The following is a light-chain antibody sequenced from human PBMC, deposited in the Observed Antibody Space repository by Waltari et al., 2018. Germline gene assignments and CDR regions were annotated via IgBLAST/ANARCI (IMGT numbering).Light chain of an antibody. CDR1: SLRSYY. CDR3: NSRDSSGNHLV. CDR2: GKN. V-gene: IGLV3-19*01. J-gene: IGLJ2*01. Sequence: SSELTQDPAVSVALGQTVRITCQGDSLRSYYASWYQQKPGQAPVLVIYGKNNRPSGIPDRFSGYSSGNTGSLTITGAQAEDEADYYCNSRDSSGNHLVFGGGTKLTVL.